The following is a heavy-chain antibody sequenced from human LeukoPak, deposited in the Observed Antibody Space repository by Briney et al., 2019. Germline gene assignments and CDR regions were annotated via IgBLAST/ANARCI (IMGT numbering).Heavy chain of an antibody. CDR2: INPNSGGT. D-gene: IGHD6-19*01. Sequence: ASVKVSCKASGYTFTGYYMQWVRQATGQGLEWMGWINPNSGGTNYAQKFQGRVTMTRDTSISTAYMELSRLRSDDTAVYYGARAYVKAVAGTYGYWGQGTLVTVSS. CDR1: GYTFTGYY. CDR3: ARAYVKAVAGTYGY. J-gene: IGHJ4*02. V-gene: IGHV1-2*02.